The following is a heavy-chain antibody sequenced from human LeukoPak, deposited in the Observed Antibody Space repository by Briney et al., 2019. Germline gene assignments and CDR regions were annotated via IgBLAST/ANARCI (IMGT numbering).Heavy chain of an antibody. CDR3: AFELEVDIVATFEWARDNY. V-gene: IGHV3-23*01. CDR2: ISGCGGST. D-gene: IGHD5-12*01. J-gene: IGHJ4*02. Sequence: PGGSLRLSCAASGFTFSSYAMRWVRQAPGKGLEWVSAISGCGGSTYYADSVKGRFTISRDNSKNTLYLQMNSLRAEDTAVYYCAFELEVDIVATFEWARDNYWGQGTLVTVSS. CDR1: GFTFSSYA.